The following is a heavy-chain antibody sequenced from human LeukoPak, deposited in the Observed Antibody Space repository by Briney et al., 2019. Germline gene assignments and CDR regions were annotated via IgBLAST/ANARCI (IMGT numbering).Heavy chain of an antibody. CDR2: ISYDGSNK. CDR1: GFTFSSYA. D-gene: IGHD3-3*01. J-gene: IGHJ4*02. Sequence: GGSLRLSCAASGFTFSSYAMHWVRQAPGKGLEWVAVISYDGSNKYYADSVKGRFTISRDNSKNTLYLQMNSLRAEDTAVYYCAREDYDFWSGYLPRHLNFDYWGQGTLVTVSS. CDR3: AREDYDFWSGYLPRHLNFDY. V-gene: IGHV3-30*04.